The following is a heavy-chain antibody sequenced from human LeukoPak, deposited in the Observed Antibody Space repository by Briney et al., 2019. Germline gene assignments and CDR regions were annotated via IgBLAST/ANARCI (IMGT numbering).Heavy chain of an antibody. D-gene: IGHD6-19*01. Sequence: GGSLRLSCAASGFTFSSYGMHWVRQAPGKGLEWVAFIRYDGSNKYYADSVKGRFTISRDNSKNTLYLQMNSLRAEDTAVYYCAKDRGQWLTRGFDYWGQGTLVTVSS. CDR1: GFTFSSYG. J-gene: IGHJ4*02. V-gene: IGHV3-30*02. CDR2: IRYDGSNK. CDR3: AKDRGQWLTRGFDY.